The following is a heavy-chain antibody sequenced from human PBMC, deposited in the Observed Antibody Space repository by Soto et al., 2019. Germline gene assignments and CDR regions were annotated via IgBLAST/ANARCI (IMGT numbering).Heavy chain of an antibody. D-gene: IGHD2-15*01. CDR2: IKSKTDGGTT. J-gene: IGHJ6*03. Sequence: GGSLRLSCAASGFTFSNAWMSWVRQAPGKGLEWVGRIKSKTDGGTTDYAAPVKGRFTISRDDSKNTLYLQMNSLKTEDTAVYYCTTVLAASPAGYYYYYMDVWGKGTTVTVSS. V-gene: IGHV3-15*01. CDR3: TTVLAASPAGYYYYYMDV. CDR1: GFTFSNAW.